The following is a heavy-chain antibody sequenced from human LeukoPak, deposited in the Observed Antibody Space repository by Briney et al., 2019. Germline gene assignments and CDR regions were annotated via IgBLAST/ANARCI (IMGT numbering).Heavy chain of an antibody. CDR3: ATRSGY. Sequence: PGGSLRLSCAASGFTFDDYAMHWVRQAPGKGLEWVSGISWNSGSIGYADSVKGRFTISRDNAKNSLYLQMNSLRAEDTALYYCATRSGYWGQGTPVTVSS. D-gene: IGHD2-15*01. CDR1: GFTFDDYA. CDR2: ISWNSGSI. J-gene: IGHJ4*02. V-gene: IGHV3-9*01.